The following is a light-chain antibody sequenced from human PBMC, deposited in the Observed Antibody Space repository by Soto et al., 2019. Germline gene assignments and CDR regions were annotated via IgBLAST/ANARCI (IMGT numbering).Light chain of an antibody. J-gene: IGLJ1*01. CDR2: EVS. CDR3: SSYSGTTLYV. V-gene: IGLV2-14*01. CDR1: SSDIGAYNY. Sequence: QSALTQPASVSGCPGQSITISCTGTSSDIGAYNYVSWYQQHPGKAPKLLIYEVSHRPSGVSNRFSGSKSGTRASLTISGLQAEDEADYYCSSYSGTTLYVFGIGTKVTVL.